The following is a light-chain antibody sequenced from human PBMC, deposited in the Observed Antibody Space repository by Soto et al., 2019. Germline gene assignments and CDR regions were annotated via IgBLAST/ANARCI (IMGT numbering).Light chain of an antibody. CDR1: QSVSNNY. Sequence: EIVLTQSPGTLSSSPGERATLSCRASQSVSNNYLAWYQQKPGQAPRLLIYGASNRATGIPDRFSGSGSATDFTLTISRLEPEDFAVYFCQQSGSSPLTFGGGTKVDIK. CDR2: GAS. CDR3: QQSGSSPLT. V-gene: IGKV3-20*01. J-gene: IGKJ4*01.